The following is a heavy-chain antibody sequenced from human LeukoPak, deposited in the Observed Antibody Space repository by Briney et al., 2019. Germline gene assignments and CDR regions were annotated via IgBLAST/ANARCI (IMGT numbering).Heavy chain of an antibody. D-gene: IGHD3-22*01. CDR1: GGSFSGYY. V-gene: IGHV4-34*01. J-gene: IGHJ4*02. CDR2: INHSGST. Sequence: PSETLSLTCAVYGGSFSGYYWSWIRQPPGKGLEWIGEINHSGSTNYNPSLKSRVTISVDTSKNQFSLKLSFVTAADTAVYYCASLDKNSSGTIRDWGQGTLVTVSS. CDR3: ASLDKNSSGTIRD.